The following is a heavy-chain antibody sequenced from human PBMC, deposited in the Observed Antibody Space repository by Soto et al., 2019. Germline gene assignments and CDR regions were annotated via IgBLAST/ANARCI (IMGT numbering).Heavy chain of an antibody. CDR2: VWHDGNNE. CDR1: GFTFSNYG. J-gene: IGHJ5*02. D-gene: IGHD2-15*01. CDR3: VRDKCRTPRCYPNYFDT. V-gene: IGHV3-33*08. Sequence: PGGSLRLSCTGTGFTFSNYGIHWVRQAPGKGLEWVGFVWHDGNNEYYADSLKGRITISRDNSNNTVSLLISSLRAEDSAVYYCVRDKCRTPRCYPNYFDTWGQGTLVTVSS.